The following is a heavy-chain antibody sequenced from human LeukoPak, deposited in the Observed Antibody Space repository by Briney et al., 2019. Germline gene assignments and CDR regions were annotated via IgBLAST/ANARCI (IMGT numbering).Heavy chain of an antibody. J-gene: IGHJ4*02. V-gene: IGHV4-59*08. CDR3: ARSTSRLFDY. CDR1: GGSISSYY. Sequence: SETLSLTCTVSGGSISSYYWSWIRQPPGKGLEWIGYIYYSGNTNYNPSLKSRATISVDTSKNQFSLKLSSVTAADTAVYYCARSTSRLFDYWGQGTLVTVSS. D-gene: IGHD2-2*01. CDR2: IYYSGNT.